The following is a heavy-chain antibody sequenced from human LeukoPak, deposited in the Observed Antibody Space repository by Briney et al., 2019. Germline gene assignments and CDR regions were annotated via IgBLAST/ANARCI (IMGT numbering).Heavy chain of an antibody. CDR1: GGSISSGGYS. CDR3: ARAVHYYYGSGSHFDY. V-gene: IGHV4-30-2*01. Sequence: PSETLSLTCAVSGGSISSGGYSWSWVRQPPGKGLEWIGYIYHSGSIYYNPSLKSRVTISVDRSKNQFSLKLSSVTAADTAVYYCARAVHYYYGSGSHFDYWGQGTLVTVSS. D-gene: IGHD3-10*01. J-gene: IGHJ4*02. CDR2: IYHSGSI.